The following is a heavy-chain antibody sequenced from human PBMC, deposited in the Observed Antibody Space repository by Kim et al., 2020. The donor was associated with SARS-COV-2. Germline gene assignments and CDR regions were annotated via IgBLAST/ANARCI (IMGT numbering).Heavy chain of an antibody. CDR1: GYTFTSYA. CDR2: INAGNGNT. Sequence: ASVKVSCKASGYTFTSYAMHWVRQAPGQRLEWMGWINAGNGNTKYSQKFQGRVTITRDTSASTAYMELSSLRSEDTAVYYCARDHAWFGEFYYYGMDVWGQGTTVTVSS. V-gene: IGHV1-3*01. D-gene: IGHD3-10*01. J-gene: IGHJ6*02. CDR3: ARDHAWFGEFYYYGMDV.